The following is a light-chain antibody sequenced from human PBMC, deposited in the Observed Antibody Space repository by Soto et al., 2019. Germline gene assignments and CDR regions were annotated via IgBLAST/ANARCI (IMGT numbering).Light chain of an antibody. J-gene: IGKJ1*01. CDR1: QTVSSSF. CDR3: QQYGSSPGT. Sequence: EIVLTQSPGTLSLSPGEGATLSCRASQTVSSSFLAWYQQKAGQAPRLLIYGASSRATGIPDRFSGSRSGTDFTLTITRLEPEDLAVYDCQQYGSSPGTFGQGTKVEIK. CDR2: GAS. V-gene: IGKV3-20*01.